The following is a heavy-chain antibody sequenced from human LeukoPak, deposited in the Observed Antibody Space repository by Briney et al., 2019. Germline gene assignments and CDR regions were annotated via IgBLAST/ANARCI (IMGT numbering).Heavy chain of an antibody. CDR1: GGSISSYF. V-gene: IGHV4-59*08. J-gene: IGHJ6*02. Sequence: SETVSLTCTVSGGSISSYFWSWIRQPPGKGLEWIGYIYYSGSTNYNPSLKSRVTISVDTSKNQFSLKLSSVTAADTAVYYCARWRPIAAAGMSGMDVWGQGTTVTVSS. CDR3: ARWRPIAAAGMSGMDV. D-gene: IGHD6-13*01. CDR2: IYYSGST.